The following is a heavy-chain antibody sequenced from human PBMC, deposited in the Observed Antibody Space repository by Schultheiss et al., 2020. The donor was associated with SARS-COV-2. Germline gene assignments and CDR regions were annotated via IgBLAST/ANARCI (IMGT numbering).Heavy chain of an antibody. V-gene: IGHV3-7*01. CDR3: ARATPKYSSGWRFDP. J-gene: IGHJ5*02. CDR1: GFSFSSHW. CDR2: IKQDGSER. D-gene: IGHD6-19*01. Sequence: GGSLRLSCAASGFSFSSHWVTWVRQAPGKGLEWVANIKQDGSERYYVDSVKGRFTISRDNAKNSLYLQMNSLRAEDTAVYYCARATPKYSSGWRFDPWGQGTLVTVSS.